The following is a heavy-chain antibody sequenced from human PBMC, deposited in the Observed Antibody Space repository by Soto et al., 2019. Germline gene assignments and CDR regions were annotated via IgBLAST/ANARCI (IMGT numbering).Heavy chain of an antibody. CDR3: AKFFVETGSNSGWPWSFHY. CDR1: GFTFSNYA. V-gene: IGHV3-23*01. D-gene: IGHD6-25*01. CDR2: ISGSGGTT. Sequence: EVQLLESGGGLVQPGRSLRLSCAASGFTFSNYAMSWVRQAPGQGLDWVSAISGSGGTTYYADSVKGRFTISRDNSKNTLFLQRNSRRAEDAAVYYCAKFFVETGSNSGWPWSFHYWGQGTLVTVSS. J-gene: IGHJ4*02.